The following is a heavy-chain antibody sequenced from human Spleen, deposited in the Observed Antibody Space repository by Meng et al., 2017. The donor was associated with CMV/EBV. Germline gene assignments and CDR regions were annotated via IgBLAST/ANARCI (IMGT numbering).Heavy chain of an antibody. D-gene: IGHD3-10*01. J-gene: IGHJ3*02. CDR3: AVLPGSIRGAAFDT. V-gene: IGHV4-61*01. CDR2: FYYSGDT. CDR1: GGSVTTDNYY. Sequence: ESLKISCIVSGGSVTTDNYYWSWIRQSPGKGLEWIGYFYYSGDTKYNPSLKSRVTISVDRSKNQFSLKLNSVTAADTAVYYCAVLPGSIRGAAFDTWGRGTKVTVSS.